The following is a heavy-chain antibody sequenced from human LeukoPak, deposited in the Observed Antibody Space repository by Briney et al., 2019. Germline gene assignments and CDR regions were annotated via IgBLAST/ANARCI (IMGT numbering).Heavy chain of an antibody. V-gene: IGHV4-59*01. J-gene: IGHJ4*02. D-gene: IGHD5-18*01. CDR3: ARSGFSYGSFDY. CDR1: GGSISSYY. Sequence: SETLSLTCTVSGGSISSYYWSWIRQPPGKGLEWIGYIYYSGNTNYNPSLKSRVTISVDTSKNQFSLKLSSVTAADTAVYYCARSGFSYGSFDYWGQGTLVTVSS. CDR2: IYYSGNT.